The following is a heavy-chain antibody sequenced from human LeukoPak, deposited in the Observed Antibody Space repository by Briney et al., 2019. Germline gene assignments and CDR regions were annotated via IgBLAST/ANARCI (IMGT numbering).Heavy chain of an antibody. CDR1: GFTFSNAW. CDR2: IKSEPDGGTT. J-gene: IGHJ4*02. V-gene: IGHV3-15*01. CDR3: TTDDRGYSYAPRY. D-gene: IGHD5-18*01. Sequence: GGSLRLSCAGSGFTFSNAWMSWVRQAPGKGLEWVGRIKSEPDGGTTDYAAPVKGKFTILRDDSKNTLYLQMNSLRAEDTALYYCTTDDRGYSYAPRYWGQGTLVTVSS.